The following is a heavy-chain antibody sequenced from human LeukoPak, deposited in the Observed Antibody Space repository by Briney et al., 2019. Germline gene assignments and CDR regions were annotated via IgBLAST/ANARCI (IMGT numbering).Heavy chain of an antibody. D-gene: IGHD3-22*01. Sequence: GGSLRLSCAASGFTFSSYTMSWVRQAPGKGLEWVSAISGSGGSTYYADSVEGRFTISRDNSKNTLYLQMNSLRAEDTAVYYCAKDLQTYYYDSSGYYRPNYFDYWGQGTLVTVSS. J-gene: IGHJ4*02. V-gene: IGHV3-23*01. CDR3: AKDLQTYYYDSSGYYRPNYFDY. CDR2: ISGSGGST. CDR1: GFTFSSYT.